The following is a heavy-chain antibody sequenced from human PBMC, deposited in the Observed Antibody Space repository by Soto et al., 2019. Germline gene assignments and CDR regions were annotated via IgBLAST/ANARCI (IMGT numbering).Heavy chain of an antibody. J-gene: IGHJ6*03. V-gene: IGHV3-9*01. CDR2: ITWHSGTI. Sequence: DVQLVESGGGLVQPGRSLRLACAASGFTFDQYTMHWVRQAPGKGLEWVSSITWHSGTIGYADSVKGRFTISRDNAKNSLYLKMNSLRGEDTALYYCAKDMITFGDFNYYYMDVWGNGTTVTVSS. CDR1: GFTFDQYT. D-gene: IGHD3-16*01. CDR3: AKDMITFGDFNYYYMDV.